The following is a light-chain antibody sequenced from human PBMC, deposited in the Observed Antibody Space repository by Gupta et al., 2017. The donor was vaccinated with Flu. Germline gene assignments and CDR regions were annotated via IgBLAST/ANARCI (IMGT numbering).Light chain of an antibody. Sequence: SVLPQPPSASGPPGQRVTISGSGSNSNMGNNRVNWYQQLPGAAPELFIYGNSQRPSGVPDRFSGSKSGTSASLAISGLQARDEADYYCAAWDDSLNGYVFGTGTKVTVL. CDR1: NSNMGNNR. CDR2: GNS. CDR3: AAWDDSLNGYV. J-gene: IGLJ1*01. V-gene: IGLV1-44*01.